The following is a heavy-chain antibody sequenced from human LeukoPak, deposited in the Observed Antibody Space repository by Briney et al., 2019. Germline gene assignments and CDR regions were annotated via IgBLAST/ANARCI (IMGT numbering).Heavy chain of an antibody. V-gene: IGHV4-39*07. D-gene: IGHD6-19*01. CDR1: GGSISSSSYY. Sequence: PEALSVTCMVPGGSISSSSYYSGWVRQPPGKGLEWLGSIYYGGSTYYNPSLKSRVTISVDTSKNQVSLKLSSVTAADTAVYYCARHPLDTSRWLGKSWFDYWGQGTLVTVSS. CDR3: ARHPLDTSRWLGKSWFDY. CDR2: IYYGGST. J-gene: IGHJ4*02.